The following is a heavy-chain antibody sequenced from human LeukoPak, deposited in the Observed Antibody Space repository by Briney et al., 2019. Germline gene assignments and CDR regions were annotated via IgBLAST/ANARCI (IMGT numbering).Heavy chain of an antibody. CDR3: ATKQWLAPPPDS. CDR2: INTDGTVT. J-gene: IGHJ4*02. CDR1: GFTLSKHW. Sequence: GGSLSLSFAAHGFTLSKHWRLWVRQAPGRGLESVPRINTDGTVTTYADSVKGRFTVSRDNADNTMFLQMNSVRDEDTAVYYCATKQWLAPPPDSWGQGTPVTVSS. D-gene: IGHD6-19*01. V-gene: IGHV3-74*01.